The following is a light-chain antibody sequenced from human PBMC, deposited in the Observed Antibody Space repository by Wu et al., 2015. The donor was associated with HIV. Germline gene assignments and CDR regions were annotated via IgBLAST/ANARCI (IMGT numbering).Light chain of an antibody. Sequence: ITCRTSQGRLSKFFSPGYSTETTGKPLTLLLHAASRLESGVPSRFSGSGSGTDYTLTISSLQPEDFASYYCQQYYSSPLTFGGGSKVEIK. V-gene: IGKV1-NL1*01. CDR1: QGRLSKF. J-gene: IGKJ4*01. CDR3: QQYYSSPLT. CDR2: AAS.